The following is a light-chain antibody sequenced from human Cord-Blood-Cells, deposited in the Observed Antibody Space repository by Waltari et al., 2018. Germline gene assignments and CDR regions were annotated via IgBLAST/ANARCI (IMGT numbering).Light chain of an antibody. CDR3: QQYYSYPT. CDR2: AAS. CDR1: QGISSY. V-gene: IGKV1-8*01. Sequence: AIRMTQSPSSFSASTGDXXTITCRASQGISSYLAWYQQKPGKAPKLLIYAASTLQSGVPSRFSGSGSGTDFTLTISCLQSEDFATYYCQQYYSYPTFGQGTRLEIK. J-gene: IGKJ5*01.